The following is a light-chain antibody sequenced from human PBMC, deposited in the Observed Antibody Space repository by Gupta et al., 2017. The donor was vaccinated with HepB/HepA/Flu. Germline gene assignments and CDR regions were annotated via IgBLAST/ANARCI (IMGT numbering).Light chain of an antibody. CDR1: SSTIGSNA. CDR3: AAWDDSLNGVA. V-gene: IGLV1-44*01. Sequence: QSVLTQPPSASGTPGQRVTISCSGSSSTIGSNAVNWYQQLPGTAPKLLIYNNNQRPSGVPDRFSGSKSGTSASLAIRGLQAEDEADYYCAAWDDSLNGVAFGGGTKLTVL. CDR2: NNN. J-gene: IGLJ2*01.